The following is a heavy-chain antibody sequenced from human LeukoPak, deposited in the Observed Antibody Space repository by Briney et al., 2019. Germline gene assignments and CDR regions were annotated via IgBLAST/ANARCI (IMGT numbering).Heavy chain of an antibody. CDR1: GFTFSGYW. Sequence: GGSLRLSCAASGFTFSGYWMHWVRQAPGKGLVWLSRINGDGYSISYADSVKGRCTISRDNSKKTLFLQMNSLRAEDTAVYSCARGGVYSSSAPDYWGQGTLVTVSS. CDR3: ARGGVYSSSAPDY. D-gene: IGHD6-6*01. J-gene: IGHJ4*02. V-gene: IGHV3-74*01. CDR2: INGDGYSI.